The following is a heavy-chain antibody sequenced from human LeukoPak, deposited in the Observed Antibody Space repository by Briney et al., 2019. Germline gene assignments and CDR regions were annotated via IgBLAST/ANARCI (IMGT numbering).Heavy chain of an antibody. CDR1: GFTFSSHW. D-gene: IGHD3-10*01. J-gene: IGHJ4*02. CDR3: SRSVGGSDDY. V-gene: IGHV3-74*01. Sequence: GGSLRLSCAASGFTFSSHWMHWVRQVPGKGLLWVSRINRDGSTTNYADSVKGRFTISRDNAKDTLYLQMNSLRVEDTALYYCSRSVGGSDDYWGQGTLVTVSS. CDR2: INRDGSTT.